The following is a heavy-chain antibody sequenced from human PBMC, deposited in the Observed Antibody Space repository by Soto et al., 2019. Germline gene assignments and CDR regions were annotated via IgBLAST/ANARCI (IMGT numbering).Heavy chain of an antibody. V-gene: IGHV1-3*01. CDR2: INAGNGNT. J-gene: IGHJ6*02. D-gene: IGHD3-22*01. CDR1: GYTCTSYA. CDR3: ARDGDYYDSSGYSYYYYYGMDV. Sequence: ASVKVSCKASGYTCTSYAMHWVRQAPGQRLEWMGWINAGNGNTKYSQKFQGRVTITRDTSASTAYMDLSSLRSEDTAVYYCARDGDYYDSSGYSYYYYYGMDVWGQGTTVTVSS.